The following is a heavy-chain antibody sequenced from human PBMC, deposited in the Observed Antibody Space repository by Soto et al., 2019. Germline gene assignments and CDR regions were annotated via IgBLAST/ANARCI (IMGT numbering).Heavy chain of an antibody. D-gene: IGHD3-16*01. Sequence: SETLSLTCTVSGGSISSGGYYWSWIRQHPGKGLEWIGYIYYSGSTYYNPSLKSRVTISVDASKNQFSLKLSSVTAADTAVYYCARDGGGFPPHAAFDIWGQGTMVTVSS. CDR2: IYYSGST. CDR1: GGSISSGGYY. V-gene: IGHV4-31*03. J-gene: IGHJ3*02. CDR3: ARDGGGFPPHAAFDI.